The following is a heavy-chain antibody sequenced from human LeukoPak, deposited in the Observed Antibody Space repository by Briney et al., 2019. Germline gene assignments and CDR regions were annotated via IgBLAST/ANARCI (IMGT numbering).Heavy chain of an antibody. J-gene: IGHJ4*02. CDR3: TRGVHDY. V-gene: IGHV3-7*01. CDR2: IKQDGSDK. D-gene: IGHD3-10*02. Sequence: GGSLRPSCAASGFTVSSYWMSWVRQAPGKGLEWVATIKQDGSDKYYVDSVKGRFSISRDNAENSLYLQMNSLRAEDTAVYYCTRGVHDYWGQGTLVTVSS. CDR1: GFTVSSYW.